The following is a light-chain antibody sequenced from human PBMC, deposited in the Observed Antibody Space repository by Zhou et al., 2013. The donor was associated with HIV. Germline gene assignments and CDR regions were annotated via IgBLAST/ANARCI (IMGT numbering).Light chain of an antibody. Sequence: DIQMTQSPSSVSASVGDRVTITCRASQDISSGLAWYQQKPGKAPKLLIYAASSLQNEVPSRFSGSGSGTDFTLTISSLHPEDFATYYCQQLNSYPRTFGQGTKLEIK. CDR3: QQLNSYPRT. CDR1: QDISSG. J-gene: IGKJ2*01. V-gene: IGKV1-12*01. CDR2: AAS.